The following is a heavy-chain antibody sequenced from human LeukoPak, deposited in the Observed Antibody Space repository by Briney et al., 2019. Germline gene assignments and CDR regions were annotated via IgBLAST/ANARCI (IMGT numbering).Heavy chain of an antibody. V-gene: IGHV4-34*01. CDR3: ARGHPSSVPHYFDY. CDR1: GGSFSDYY. J-gene: IGHJ4*02. CDR2: INHSGST. D-gene: IGHD2-2*01. Sequence: SETLSLTCAVSGGSFSDYYWSWIRQPPGKGLEWIGEINHSGSTNYNPSPKSRVTISVDTSKNQFSLKLSSVTAADTAVYYCARGHPSSVPHYFDYWGQGTLVTVSS.